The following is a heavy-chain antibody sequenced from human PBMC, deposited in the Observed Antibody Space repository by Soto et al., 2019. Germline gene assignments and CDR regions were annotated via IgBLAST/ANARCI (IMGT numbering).Heavy chain of an antibody. CDR1: GGSISSYY. CDR2: IYYSGST. J-gene: IGHJ6*02. Sequence: SETLSLTCTVSGGSISSYYRSWIRQPPGKGLEWIGYIYYSGSTNYNPSLKSRVTISVDTSKNQFSLKLSSVTAADTAVYYCARDKGYDFWSGYSVYYYYGMDVWGQGTTVTVSS. V-gene: IGHV4-59*01. CDR3: ARDKGYDFWSGYSVYYYYGMDV. D-gene: IGHD3-3*01.